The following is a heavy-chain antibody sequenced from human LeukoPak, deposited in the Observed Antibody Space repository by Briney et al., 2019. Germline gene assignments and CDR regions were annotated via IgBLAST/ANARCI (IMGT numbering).Heavy chain of an antibody. Sequence: SETLSLTCTVSGVSISSHYWSWIRQPPGKGLEWIGYIYYSGSTNYNPSLKSRVTISVDPSKNQFSLKLSSVPAADTAVYYCARRGTRNWFDPWGQGTLVTVSS. CDR1: GVSISSHY. CDR2: IYYSGST. V-gene: IGHV4-59*11. CDR3: ARRGTRNWFDP. J-gene: IGHJ5*02.